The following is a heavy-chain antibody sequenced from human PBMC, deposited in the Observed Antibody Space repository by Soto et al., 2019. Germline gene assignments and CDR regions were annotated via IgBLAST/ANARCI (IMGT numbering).Heavy chain of an antibody. Sequence: GGSLRLSCAASGFTISSRDNHAMSWVRQAPGKGPEWISTISSDGSNRHYADSVLGRFTISRDNSKNTLYLQMNSLRAEDTAVYYFAKVPTVVTNPFDYWGQGTLVTVSS. CDR1: GFTISSRDNHA. V-gene: IGHV3-23*01. CDR2: ISSDGSNR. J-gene: IGHJ4*02. D-gene: IGHD4-17*01. CDR3: AKVPTVVTNPFDY.